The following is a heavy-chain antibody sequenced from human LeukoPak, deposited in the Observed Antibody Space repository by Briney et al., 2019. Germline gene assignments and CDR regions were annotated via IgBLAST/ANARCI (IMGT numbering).Heavy chain of an antibody. J-gene: IGHJ6*04. Sequence: GGSLRLSCAASGFIFSSYEMNWVRQAPGKGLEWVSYISSSGSTIYYADSVKGRFTISRDNAKNSLFLQMNSLRAEDTAVYYCAELGITMIGGVWGKGTTVTISS. V-gene: IGHV3-48*03. CDR3: AELGITMIGGV. CDR1: GFIFSSYE. CDR2: ISSSGSTI. D-gene: IGHD3-10*02.